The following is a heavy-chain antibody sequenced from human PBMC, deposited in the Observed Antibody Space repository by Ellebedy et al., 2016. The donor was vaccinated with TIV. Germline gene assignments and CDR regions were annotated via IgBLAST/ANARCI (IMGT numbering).Heavy chain of an antibody. D-gene: IGHD3-22*01. Sequence: AASVKVSCKASGYTFTSYDINWVRQATGQGLEWMGWMNPNSGNTGSAQKLQGRVTMTRNTSINPAYMELSSLSSEDTAVYYSARKRAGSSGSHDAFDIWGPGTMVTVSS. V-gene: IGHV1-8*01. CDR2: MNPNSGNT. J-gene: IGHJ3*02. CDR3: ARKRAGSSGSHDAFDI. CDR1: GYTFTSYD.